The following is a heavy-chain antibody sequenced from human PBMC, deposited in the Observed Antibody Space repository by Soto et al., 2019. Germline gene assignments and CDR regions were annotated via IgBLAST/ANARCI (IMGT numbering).Heavy chain of an antibody. Sequence: QVQLVQSGAEVKKPGASVKVSCKASGYTFTSYAMHWVRQAPGQRLEWMGWINAGNGNTKYSQKFQGRVTITRDTSASTAYMKLSSLRSEDTAVYYCASRSQQWLVMAWGQGTLVTVSS. CDR1: GYTFTSYA. J-gene: IGHJ4*02. CDR3: ASRSQQWLVMA. CDR2: INAGNGNT. V-gene: IGHV1-3*01. D-gene: IGHD6-19*01.